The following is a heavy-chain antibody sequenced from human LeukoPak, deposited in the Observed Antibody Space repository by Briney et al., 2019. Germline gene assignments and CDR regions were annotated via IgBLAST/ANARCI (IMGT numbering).Heavy chain of an antibody. Sequence: GGSLRLSCTASGFTSGDYAMSCFRQAPGKGLEWVGFIRSKAYGGTTEYAASVKGRFTISRDDSKSIAYLQMNSLKTEDTAVYYCTRAPDDSSGYPYYFDYWGQGTLVTVSS. CDR1: GFTSGDYA. V-gene: IGHV3-49*03. J-gene: IGHJ4*02. CDR3: TRAPDDSSGYPYYFDY. D-gene: IGHD3-22*01. CDR2: IRSKAYGGTT.